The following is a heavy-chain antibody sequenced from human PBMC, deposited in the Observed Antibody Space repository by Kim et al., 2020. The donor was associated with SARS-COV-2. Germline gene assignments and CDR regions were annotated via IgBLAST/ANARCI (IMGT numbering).Heavy chain of an antibody. D-gene: IGHD3-22*01. CDR1: GGSISSYY. Sequence: SETLSLTCTVSGGSISSYYWSWIRQPQGQGLEWIGYIYYSGSTNYNPSLKSQVTISVDTSKNQFSLKLSSVTAADTAVYYCGRLGYYYVSSSYYYDYGMDVWGQGTTVTVSS. V-gene: IGHV4-59*08. CDR3: GRLGYYYVSSSYYYDYGMDV. CDR2: IYYSGST. J-gene: IGHJ6*02.